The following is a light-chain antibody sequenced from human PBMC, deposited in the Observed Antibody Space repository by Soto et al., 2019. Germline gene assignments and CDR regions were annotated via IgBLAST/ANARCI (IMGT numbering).Light chain of an antibody. J-gene: IGKJ2*01. CDR2: DVS. CDR3: QHYGDSPPYT. Sequence: EIVLTQSPGTLSLSPGERAILSCRASQGVTTYLAWYHQKPGQAPRLLIYDVSNRATGIPARFSGSGSGTDFTLSISRLEPEDFAVFYCQHYGDSPPYTFGQGTKLEIK. CDR1: QGVTTY. V-gene: IGKV3-20*01.